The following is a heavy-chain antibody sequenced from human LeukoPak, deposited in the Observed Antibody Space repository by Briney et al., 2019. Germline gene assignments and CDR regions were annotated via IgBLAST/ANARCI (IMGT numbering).Heavy chain of an antibody. CDR1: AFTFSNFAM. D-gene: IGHD4-17*01. CDR3: ARGLMTTGRSNYDC. V-gene: IGHV4-4*02. J-gene: IGHJ4*02. CDR2: IYHSGSS. Sequence: GSLRLSCAASAFTFSNFAMSWVRQPPGKGLEWIGEIYHSGSSNYNPSLKSRVTISVDKSKNQFSLKLSSVTAADTAVYYCARGLMTTGRSNYDCWGQGTLVTVSS.